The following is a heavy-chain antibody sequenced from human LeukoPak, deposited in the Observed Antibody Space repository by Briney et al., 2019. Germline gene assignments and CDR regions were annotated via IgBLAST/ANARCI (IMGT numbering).Heavy chain of an antibody. J-gene: IGHJ4*02. Sequence: GGSLTLSCTTSGFTSSNYWMYWVRQAPGKGLMWVSRIMSDGTGITYTDSVEGRFTISRDNAKNTLYLQMNSLRDEDTAVYYCVRGQTIDYWGQGTLVTVSS. CDR2: IMSDGTGI. D-gene: IGHD4-17*01. V-gene: IGHV3-74*01. CDR3: VRGQTIDY. CDR1: GFTSSNYW.